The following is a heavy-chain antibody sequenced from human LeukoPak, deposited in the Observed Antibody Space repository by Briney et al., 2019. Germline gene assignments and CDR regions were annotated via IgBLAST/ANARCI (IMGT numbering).Heavy chain of an antibody. J-gene: IGHJ4*02. Sequence: GGSLRLSCAASGFTFSSYAMSWVRQAPGKGLEWVSAISGSGGSTYYADSVKGRFTISRDNSKNTPYLQMNSLRAEDTAVYYCAKDPDTYYYDSSGYQVPDYWGQGTLVTVSS. CDR3: AKDPDTYYYDSSGYQVPDY. D-gene: IGHD3-22*01. CDR1: GFTFSSYA. V-gene: IGHV3-23*01. CDR2: ISGSGGST.